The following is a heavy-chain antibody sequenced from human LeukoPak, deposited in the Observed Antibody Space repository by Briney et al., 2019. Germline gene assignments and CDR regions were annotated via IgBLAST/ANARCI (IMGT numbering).Heavy chain of an antibody. D-gene: IGHD3-22*01. CDR2: IRSKANSYAT. CDR1: GFTFSGSA. V-gene: IGHV3-73*01. Sequence: GGSLRLSCAASGFTFSGSAMHWVRQASGKGLEWVGRIRSKANSYATAYAASVKGRFTISGDDSKDTAYLQMKHLKTEDPAVYYCTRPSIQPPPEYYYDSSGYPTGDDYWGQGTLVTVSS. J-gene: IGHJ4*02. CDR3: TRPSIQPPPEYYYDSSGYPTGDDY.